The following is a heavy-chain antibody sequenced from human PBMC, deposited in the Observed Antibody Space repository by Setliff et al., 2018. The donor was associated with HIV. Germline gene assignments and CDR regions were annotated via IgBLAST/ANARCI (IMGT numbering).Heavy chain of an antibody. D-gene: IGHD6-6*01. CDR2: ISSSSSYI. V-gene: IGHV3-21*01. CDR1: GFTFSSYS. Sequence: PGGSLRLSCAASGFTFSSYSMNWVRQAPGKGLEWVSSISSSSSYIYYADSVKGRFTISRDNAKNSLYLQMNSLRAGDTAVYYCARGIAARPSNWYFDLWGRGTLVTVSS. J-gene: IGHJ2*01. CDR3: ARGIAARPSNWYFDL.